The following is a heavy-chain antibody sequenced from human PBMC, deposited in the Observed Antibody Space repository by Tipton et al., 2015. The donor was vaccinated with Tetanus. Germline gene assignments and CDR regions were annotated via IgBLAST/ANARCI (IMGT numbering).Heavy chain of an antibody. CDR1: GGSIISADHY. Sequence: LRLSCTVSGGSIISADHYWSWIRQPPGKGLEWIGYIYYSGTTYYSPSLKSRVTISVDTSNNHFSLKLSSVTAADTAVYYCARANYDSSKKGPFDSWGQGSLVIVSS. CDR3: ARANYDSSKKGPFDS. D-gene: IGHD1-7*01. V-gene: IGHV4-30-4*01. J-gene: IGHJ4*02. CDR2: IYYSGTT.